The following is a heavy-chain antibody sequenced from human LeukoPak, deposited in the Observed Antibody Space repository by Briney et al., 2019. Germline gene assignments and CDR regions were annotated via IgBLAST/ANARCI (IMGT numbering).Heavy chain of an antibody. Sequence: SETLSLTCTVSGGSISSSSYYWGWIRQPPGKGLEWIGSIYYSGSTYYNPSLKSRVTISVDTSKNQFSLNLRSVTAADTAVYYCASPIAADTYYMDVWGKGTTVTVSS. CDR2: IYYSGST. J-gene: IGHJ6*03. CDR3: ASPIAADTYYMDV. V-gene: IGHV4-39*07. D-gene: IGHD6-13*01. CDR1: GGSISSSSYY.